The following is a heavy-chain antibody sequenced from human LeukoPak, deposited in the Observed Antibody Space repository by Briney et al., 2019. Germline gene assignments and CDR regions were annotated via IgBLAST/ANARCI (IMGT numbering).Heavy chain of an antibody. CDR1: GGSISSSSYY. V-gene: IGHV4-39*07. CDR2: IYYSGST. D-gene: IGHD3-22*01. Sequence: SETLSLTCTVSGGSISSSSYYWGWIRQPPGKGLEWIGSIYYSGSTYYNPSLKSRVTISVDTSKNQFSLKLSSVTAADTAVYYCARRRPSNYYDSSGYSFDYWGQGTLVTVSS. J-gene: IGHJ4*02. CDR3: ARRRPSNYYDSSGYSFDY.